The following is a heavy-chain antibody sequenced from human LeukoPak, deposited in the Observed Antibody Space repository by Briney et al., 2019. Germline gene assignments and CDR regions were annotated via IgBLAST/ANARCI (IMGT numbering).Heavy chain of an antibody. J-gene: IGHJ6*03. CDR2: MNPNSGNT. V-gene: IGHV1-8*01. D-gene: IGHD3-10*01. Sequence: GASVKVSCKASGYTFTSYDINWVRQATGQGLEGMGWMNPNSGNTGYAQKFQGRVTMTRNTSISTAYMELSSLRSEDTAVYYSARAWFGAGGYYYYYMAVWGKGTTVTVSS. CDR3: ARAWFGAGGYYYYYMAV. CDR1: GYTFTSYD.